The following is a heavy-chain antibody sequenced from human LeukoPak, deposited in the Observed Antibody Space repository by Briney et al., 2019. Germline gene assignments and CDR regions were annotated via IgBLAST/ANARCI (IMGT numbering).Heavy chain of an antibody. V-gene: IGHV3-73*01. Sequence: GGSLRLSCAASGFTFSGSAMHWVRQASGKGLEWVGRIRSRANSYATAYAASVKGRFTISRDDSKNTAYLQMNSLKTEDTAVYYCTRPGDYYDSSGYLNWFDPWGQGTLVTVSS. J-gene: IGHJ5*02. CDR2: IRSRANSYAT. CDR3: TRPGDYYDSSGYLNWFDP. D-gene: IGHD3-22*01. CDR1: GFTFSGSA.